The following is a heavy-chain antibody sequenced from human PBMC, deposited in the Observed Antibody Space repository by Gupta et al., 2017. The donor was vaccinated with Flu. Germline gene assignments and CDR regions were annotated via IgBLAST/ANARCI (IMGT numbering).Heavy chain of an antibody. D-gene: IGHD4-17*01. V-gene: IGHV4-38-2*01. J-gene: IGHJ4*02. CDR1: GYSISSGYY. CDR2: IYHSGST. CDR3: ARNPGDYLYYFDY. Sequence: QVQLQESGPGLVKPSETLSLTCAVSGYSISSGYYWGWIRQPPGKGLEWIGSIYHSGSTYYNPSLKSRVTISVDTSKNQFSLKLSSVTAADTAVYYCARNPGDYLYYFDYWGQGTLVTVPS.